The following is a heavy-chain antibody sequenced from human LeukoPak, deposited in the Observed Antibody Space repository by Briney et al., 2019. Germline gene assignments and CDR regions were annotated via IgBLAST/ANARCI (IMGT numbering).Heavy chain of an antibody. V-gene: IGHV1-69*01. CDR3: ASGTPEQWLRGLQYYFDY. D-gene: IGHD6-19*01. Sequence: SVTVSCKASGGTFSSYAISWVRQAPGQGPEWMGGIIPIFGTANYAQKFQGRVTITADESTSTAYMELSSLRSEDTAVYYCASGTPEQWLRGLQYYFDYWGQGTLVTVSS. CDR1: GGTFSSYA. J-gene: IGHJ4*02. CDR2: IIPIFGTA.